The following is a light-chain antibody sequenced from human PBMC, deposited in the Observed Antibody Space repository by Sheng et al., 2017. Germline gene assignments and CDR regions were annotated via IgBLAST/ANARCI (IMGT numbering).Light chain of an antibody. V-gene: IGKV1-39*01. J-gene: IGKJ1*01. CDR1: QNINNF. CDR2: AAT. Sequence: DIHMTQSPSSLSASVGDRVTITCRASQNINNFLNWYQQKPGRAPNLLIYAATSLQSGVPSRFSGSGSGTDFTLTISSLQPEDFATYYCQQTYSTVWAFGQGT. CDR3: QQTYSTVWA.